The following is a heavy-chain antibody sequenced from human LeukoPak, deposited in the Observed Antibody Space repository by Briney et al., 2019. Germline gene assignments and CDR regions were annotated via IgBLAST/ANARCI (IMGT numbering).Heavy chain of an antibody. CDR2: IIPILGIA. V-gene: IGHV1-69*04. CDR3: ARDFDWLYGYYFDY. J-gene: IGHJ4*02. Sequence: ASVKVSCKASGGTFSSYAISWVRQAPGQGREWMGRIIPILGIANYAQKFQGRVTITADKSTSTAYMELSSLRSEDTAVYYCARDFDWLYGYYFDYWGQGTLVTVSS. D-gene: IGHD3-9*01. CDR1: GGTFSSYA.